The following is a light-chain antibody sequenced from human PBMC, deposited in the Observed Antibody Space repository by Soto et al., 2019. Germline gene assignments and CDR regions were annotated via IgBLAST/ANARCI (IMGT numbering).Light chain of an antibody. J-gene: IGKJ1*01. CDR1: QSVSSSY. Sequence: EIVLALSPATLSLSPGERATLSCRASQSVSSSYLAWYQQKPGQAPRLLIYGASSRATGIPVRFSGSGSGTEFTLTISSLQPDDFATYYCQQYNSYSGTFGQGTKVDIK. CDR3: QQYNSYSGT. CDR2: GAS. V-gene: IGKV3-20*01.